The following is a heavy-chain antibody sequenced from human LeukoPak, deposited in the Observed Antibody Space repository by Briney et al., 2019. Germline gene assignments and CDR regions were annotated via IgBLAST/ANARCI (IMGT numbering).Heavy chain of an antibody. CDR2: IYSDGRT. V-gene: IGHV3-66*01. J-gene: IGHJ4*02. CDR3: YSMIVVEIRVINDY. Sequence: PGGSLRLSCAASGFTVSSNYMSWVRQAPGKGLEWVSVIYSDGRTYYADSVKGRFTISRDTSKNTLYLQMNSLRNEDTAVYYCYSMIVVEIRVINDYWGQGTLVTVSS. D-gene: IGHD3-22*01. CDR1: GFTVSSNY.